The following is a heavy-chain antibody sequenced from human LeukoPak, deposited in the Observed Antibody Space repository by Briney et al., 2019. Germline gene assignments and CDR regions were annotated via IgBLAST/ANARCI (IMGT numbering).Heavy chain of an antibody. D-gene: IGHD3-10*01. CDR1: GFTFSSYG. CDR2: ISYDGSNK. CDR3: AKASGSGSRSLSRADY. V-gene: IGHV3-30*18. J-gene: IGHJ4*02. Sequence: GGSLRLSCAASGFTFSSYGMHWVRQAPGKGLEWVAVISYDGSNKYYADSVKGRFTISRDNSKNTLYLQMNSLRAEDTAVYYCAKASGSGSRSLSRADYWGQGTLVTVSS.